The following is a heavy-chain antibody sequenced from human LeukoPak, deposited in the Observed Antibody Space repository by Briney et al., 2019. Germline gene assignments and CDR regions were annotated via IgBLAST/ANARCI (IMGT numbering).Heavy chain of an antibody. V-gene: IGHV3-74*01. Sequence: PGESLRLSCAASGFTFSSYYIHWVRQAPGKGLVWVSRINTDGSSTAYADSVKGRFTISRDNAENTLYLQMNSLRAEDTAVYFCARDGGSSDFDYWGQGTLVTVSS. J-gene: IGHJ4*02. CDR2: INTDGSST. D-gene: IGHD6-6*01. CDR1: GFTFSSYY. CDR3: ARDGGSSDFDY.